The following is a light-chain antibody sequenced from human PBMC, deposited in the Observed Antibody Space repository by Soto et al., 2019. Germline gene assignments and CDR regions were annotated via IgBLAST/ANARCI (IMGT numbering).Light chain of an antibody. CDR1: SSNVESYNL. V-gene: IGLV2-23*01. CDR2: EGS. J-gene: IGLJ2*01. Sequence: QSALTQPASVSGSPGQSITISCTRTSSNVESYNLVSWYQHPPGKAPKLIIYEGSERPSGVSNRFSGAQSGHSASLTISGLQAKDEADYYCSSYAGAVVFGGGTKVTVL. CDR3: SSYAGAVV.